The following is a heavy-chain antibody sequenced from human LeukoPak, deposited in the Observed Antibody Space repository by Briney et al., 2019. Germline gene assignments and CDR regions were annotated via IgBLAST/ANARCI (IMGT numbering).Heavy chain of an antibody. J-gene: IGHJ4*02. D-gene: IGHD6-13*01. V-gene: IGHV3-23*01. CDR3: AKQAKFSSSWLYFDY. CDR2: ISGSGGST. CDR1: EFTFSSYA. Sequence: GGSLRLSCAAAEFTFSSYAMSWVRQAPGKGLEWISAISGSGGSTYYADSVKGRFTISRDNSKNTLYLQMNSLRAEDTAVYYCAKQAKFSSSWLYFDYWGQGTLVTVSS.